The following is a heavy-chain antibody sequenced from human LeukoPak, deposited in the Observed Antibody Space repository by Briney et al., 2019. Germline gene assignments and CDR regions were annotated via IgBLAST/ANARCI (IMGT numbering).Heavy chain of an antibody. D-gene: IGHD6-19*01. Sequence: SETLSLTCTVSGGSTSNYYWGWIRQPPGKGLEWIGSIYYSGSTYYNPSLKSRVTISVDTSKNQFSLKLGSVTAADTAVYYCARDDSSGWYQGGPFDYWGQGTLVTVSS. V-gene: IGHV4-39*07. CDR2: IYYSGST. CDR1: GGSTSNYY. CDR3: ARDDSSGWYQGGPFDY. J-gene: IGHJ4*02.